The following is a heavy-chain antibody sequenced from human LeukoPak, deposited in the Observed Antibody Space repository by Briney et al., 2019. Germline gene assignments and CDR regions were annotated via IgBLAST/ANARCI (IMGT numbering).Heavy chain of an antibody. J-gene: IGHJ5*02. CDR1: GGSISSGAYY. CDR3: ARTPGGWFDP. V-gene: IGHV4-39*01. Sequence: SQTLSLTCTVSGGSISSGAYYWSWIRQHPGKGLEWIGSIYYSGSTYYNPSLKSRVTISVDTSKNQFSLKLSSVTAADTAVYYCARTPGGWFDPWGQGTLVTVSS. D-gene: IGHD1-14*01. CDR2: IYYSGST.